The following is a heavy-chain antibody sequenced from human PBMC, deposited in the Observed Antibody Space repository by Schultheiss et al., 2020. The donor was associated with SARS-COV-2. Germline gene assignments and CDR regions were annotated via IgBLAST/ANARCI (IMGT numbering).Heavy chain of an antibody. D-gene: IGHD2-15*01. J-gene: IGHJ6*02. Sequence: SQTLSLTCTVSGGSISSGGYYWSWIRQPPEKGLEWIGYIYYSGSTNYNPSLKSRVTISVDTSKNQFSLKLSSVTAADTAVYYCARGVVVVAATHYYYYGMDVWGQGTTVTVSS. CDR2: IYYSGST. V-gene: IGHV4-61*08. CDR1: GGSISSGGYY. CDR3: ARGVVVVAATHYYYYGMDV.